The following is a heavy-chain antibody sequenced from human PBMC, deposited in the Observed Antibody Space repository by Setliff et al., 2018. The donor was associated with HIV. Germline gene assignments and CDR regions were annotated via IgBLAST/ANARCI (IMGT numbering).Heavy chain of an antibody. J-gene: IGHJ4*02. CDR2: INPNSGGT. V-gene: IGHV1-2*02. CDR3: ARDTVKATFSDY. CDR1: GYSFNGYH. D-gene: IGHD4-17*01. Sequence: ASVKVSCKASGYSFNGYHMHWVRQAPGQGLEWMGWINPNSGGTNYAQKFQGRVTMTTDTSISTVYMELSSLTSADTAVYYCARDTVKATFSDYWGQGTLVTVSS.